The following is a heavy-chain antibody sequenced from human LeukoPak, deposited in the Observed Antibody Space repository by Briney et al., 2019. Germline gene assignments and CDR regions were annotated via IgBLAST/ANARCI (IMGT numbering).Heavy chain of an antibody. CDR1: GFTFGSNY. CDR3: ASGAPRYYYGSGMGSPTDYFDY. V-gene: IGHV3-66*02. D-gene: IGHD3-10*01. CDR2: IYSGGST. Sequence: GGSLRLSCAASGFTFGSNYMSWVRQAPGKGLEGVSVIYSGGSTYYADSVTGRFTISRDNSKNTLYLQMNSLRAEDTAVYYCASGAPRYYYGSGMGSPTDYFDYWGQGTLVTVSS. J-gene: IGHJ4*02.